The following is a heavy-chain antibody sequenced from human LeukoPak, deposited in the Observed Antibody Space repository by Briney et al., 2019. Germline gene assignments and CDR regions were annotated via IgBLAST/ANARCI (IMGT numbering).Heavy chain of an antibody. V-gene: IGHV3-48*03. D-gene: IGHD3-22*01. CDR2: ISSSGSTI. CDR1: GFTFSSYE. Sequence: GGSLRLSCAASGFTFSSYEMNWVRQAPGRGLEWVSYISSSGSTIYYADSVKGRFTISRDNSKNTLYLQMNSLRAEDTAVYYCATSITMIVVVIKGGAHYFDYWGQGTLVTVSS. J-gene: IGHJ4*02. CDR3: ATSITMIVVVIKGGAHYFDY.